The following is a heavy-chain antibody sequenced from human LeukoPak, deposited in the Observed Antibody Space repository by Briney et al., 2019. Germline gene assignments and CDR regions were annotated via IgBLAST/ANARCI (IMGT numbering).Heavy chain of an antibody. V-gene: IGHV3-23*01. Sequence: GGSLRLSCAASGFTFNSYAMSWVRQASEKGLAWVATISGSGGGTYYADSVKGRFTISRDDSKNTLYLQMNSLRAEDTAVYYCAKDLGRYRNNYFDYWGQGTLVTVSS. CDR1: GFTFNSYA. CDR3: AKDLGRYRNNYFDY. J-gene: IGHJ4*02. CDR2: ISGSGGGT. D-gene: IGHD1-26*01.